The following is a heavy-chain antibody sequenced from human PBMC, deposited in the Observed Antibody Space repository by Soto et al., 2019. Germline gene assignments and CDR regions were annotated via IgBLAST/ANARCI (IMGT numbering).Heavy chain of an antibody. V-gene: IGHV3-30-3*01. CDR1: AFTFSSYA. CDR2: ISYDGSNK. J-gene: IGHJ4*02. CDR3: ARDRSWGSPYYPNFDY. Sequence: GGSLRLSCAASAFTFSSYAMHWVRQAPGKGLEWVAIISYDGSNKYYADSVKGRFTISRDNSKNTLYLQMNSLGVEDTAVYYCARDRSWGSPYYPNFDYWGQGTLVTVSS. D-gene: IGHD3-22*01.